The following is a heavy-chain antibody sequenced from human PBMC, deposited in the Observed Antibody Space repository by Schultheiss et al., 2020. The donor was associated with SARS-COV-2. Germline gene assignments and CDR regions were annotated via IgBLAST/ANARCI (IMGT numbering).Heavy chain of an antibody. Sequence: SETLSLTCTVSGGSISSYYWSWIRQPAGKGLEWIGRIYTSGSTNYNPSLKSRVTMSVDTSKNQFSLKLSSVTAADTAVYYCARVLIAAAGKPYYFDYWGQGTLVTVSS. CDR1: GGSISSYY. D-gene: IGHD6-13*01. V-gene: IGHV4-4*07. CDR2: IYTSGST. CDR3: ARVLIAAAGKPYYFDY. J-gene: IGHJ4*02.